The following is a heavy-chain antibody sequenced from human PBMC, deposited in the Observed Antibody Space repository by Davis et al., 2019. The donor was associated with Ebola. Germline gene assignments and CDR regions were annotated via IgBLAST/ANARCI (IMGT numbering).Heavy chain of an antibody. CDR3: ARDASSDYYYGMDV. J-gene: IGHJ6*02. CDR2: INPNSGGT. Sequence: ASVKVSCKASGYTFTGYYMHWVRQAPGQGLEWMGWINPNSGGTNYAQKFQGRVTMTRDTSISTAYLQWSSLKASDTTMYYCARDASSDYYYGMDVWGQGTTVTVSS. D-gene: IGHD6-6*01. V-gene: IGHV1-2*02. CDR1: GYTFTGYY.